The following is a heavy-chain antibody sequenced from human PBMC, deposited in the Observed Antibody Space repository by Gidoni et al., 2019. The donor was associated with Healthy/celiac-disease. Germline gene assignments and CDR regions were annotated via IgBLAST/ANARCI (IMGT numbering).Heavy chain of an antibody. CDR3: AKTYCGGDCYSSYFDY. CDR2: ISYDGSNK. Sequence: QVQLVESGGGVVQPGRSLRLSCAASGFTFRSYAMHWVRQAPGKGLEWVAVISYDGSNKYYADSVKGRFTISRDNSKNTLYLQMNSLRAEDTAVYYCAKTYCGGDCYSSYFDYWGQGTLVTVSS. V-gene: IGHV3-30-3*02. CDR1: GFTFRSYA. J-gene: IGHJ4*02. D-gene: IGHD2-21*02.